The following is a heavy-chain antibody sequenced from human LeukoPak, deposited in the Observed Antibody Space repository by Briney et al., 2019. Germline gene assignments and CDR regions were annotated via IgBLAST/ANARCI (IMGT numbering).Heavy chain of an antibody. CDR2: TYYRSKWYN. J-gene: IGHJ4*02. CDR1: GDSVSSNSAA. CDR3: AREFTSADYFDY. V-gene: IGHV6-1*01. Sequence: SQTLSLTCAISGDSVSSNSAAWHWIRQSPSRGLEWLETTYYRSKWYNDYAVSVKSRITINSDTSKNQFSLHLNSVTPEDTAVYYCAREFTSADYFDYWGQGTLVTVSS.